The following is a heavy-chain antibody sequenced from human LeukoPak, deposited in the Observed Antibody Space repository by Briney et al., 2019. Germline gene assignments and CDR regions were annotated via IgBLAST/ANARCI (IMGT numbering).Heavy chain of an antibody. CDR2: VNPNSGGT. Sequence: SVTVSCKPCGYSFPGYYMLWVRQAPGQGLEWVGWVNPNSGGTNYAQKFQGRVTMTRDTSISTAYMELSSLRSCDTAVYYCATSVGVRYGDFDYWGQGALVTVSS. D-gene: IGHD1-26*01. CDR1: GYSFPGYY. J-gene: IGHJ4*02. CDR3: ATSVGVRYGDFDY. V-gene: IGHV1-2*02.